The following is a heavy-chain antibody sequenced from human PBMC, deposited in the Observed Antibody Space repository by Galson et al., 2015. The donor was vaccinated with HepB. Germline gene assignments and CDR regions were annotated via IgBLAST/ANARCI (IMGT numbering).Heavy chain of an antibody. CDR1: GFTFSSYA. J-gene: IGHJ4*02. D-gene: IGHD1-7*01. Sequence: SLRLSCAASGFTFSSYAMSWVRQAPGKGLEWVSAISGGGGSTYYADSVMGRFTISRDNSKNTLYLQMNSLRAEDTAVYYCAKGGNWNYGVEFDYWGQGTLVTVSS. CDR3: AKGGNWNYGVEFDY. CDR2: ISGGGGST. V-gene: IGHV3-23*01.